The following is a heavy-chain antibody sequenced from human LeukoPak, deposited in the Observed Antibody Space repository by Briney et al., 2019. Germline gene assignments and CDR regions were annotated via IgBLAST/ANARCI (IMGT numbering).Heavy chain of an antibody. CDR1: GGSFSGCY. J-gene: IGHJ3*02. Sequence: PSETLSLTCAVYGGSFSGCYWSWIRQPPGKGLEWIGEINHSGSTNYNPSLKSRVTISVDTSKNQFSLKLTSVTAADTAVYYCARVKQGYSSSWYVAFDIWGQGTMVTVSS. CDR2: INHSGST. CDR3: ARVKQGYSSSWYVAFDI. V-gene: IGHV4-34*01. D-gene: IGHD6-13*01.